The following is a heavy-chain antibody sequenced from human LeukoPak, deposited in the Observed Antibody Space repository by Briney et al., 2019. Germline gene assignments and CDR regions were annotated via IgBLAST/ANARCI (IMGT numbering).Heavy chain of an antibody. J-gene: IGHJ5*02. CDR1: GGSISSSSYY. CDR3: ARAAPYDFWSGYYYGSWFDP. V-gene: IGHV4-39*01. D-gene: IGHD3-3*01. Sequence: PSETLSLTCTVSGGSISSSSYYWGWIRRPPGKGLEWIGSIYYSGSTYYNPSLKSRVTISVDTSKNQFSLKLSSVTAADTAVYYCARAAPYDFWSGYYYGSWFDPWGQGTLVTVSS. CDR2: IYYSGST.